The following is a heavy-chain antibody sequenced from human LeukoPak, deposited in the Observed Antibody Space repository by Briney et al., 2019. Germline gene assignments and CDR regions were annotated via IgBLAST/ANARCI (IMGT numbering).Heavy chain of an antibody. D-gene: IGHD2-2*01. CDR1: GGSISSGSYY. CDR2: IYTSGST. V-gene: IGHV4-61*02. J-gene: IGHJ6*03. Sequence: SETLSLTCTVSGGSISSGSYYWSWIRQPAGKGLEWIGRIYTSGSTNYNPSLKSRVTISADTSKNQFSLKLSSVTAADTAVYYCARDDYAGYYFYYMDVWGKGTTVTVSS. CDR3: ARDDYAGYYFYYMDV.